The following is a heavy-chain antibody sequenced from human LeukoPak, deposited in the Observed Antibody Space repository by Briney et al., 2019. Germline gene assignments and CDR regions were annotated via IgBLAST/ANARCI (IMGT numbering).Heavy chain of an antibody. Sequence: ASVKVSCKASGYTFTCYYMHWGRQAPGRGLEWMGWINPNSGGTNYAQKFQGRVTMTRDTSISTAYMELSRLRSDDTAVYYCARDPQWLAPLYYYYYGMDVWGQGTTVTVSS. D-gene: IGHD6-19*01. CDR1: GYTFTCYY. CDR2: INPNSGGT. J-gene: IGHJ6*02. V-gene: IGHV1-2*02. CDR3: ARDPQWLAPLYYYYYGMDV.